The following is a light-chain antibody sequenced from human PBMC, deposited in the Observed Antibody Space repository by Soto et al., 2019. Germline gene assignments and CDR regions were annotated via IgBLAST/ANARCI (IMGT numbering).Light chain of an antibody. CDR1: SSDVGGYNY. V-gene: IGLV2-14*01. Sequence: QSVLTQPASVSGSPGQSITISCTGTSSDVGGYNYVSWYQQHPGKAPKLMIYDVSNRPSGVSNRFSGSKSGNTASLTISGLQDEDEADYYCSSHTSSRTSYVFGTGNKVTVL. J-gene: IGLJ1*01. CDR3: SSHTSSRTSYV. CDR2: DVS.